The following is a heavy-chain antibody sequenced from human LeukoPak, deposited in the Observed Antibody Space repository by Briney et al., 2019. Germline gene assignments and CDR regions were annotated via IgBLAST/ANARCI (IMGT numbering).Heavy chain of an antibody. CDR1: GFTFSSYG. V-gene: IGHV3-30-3*01. Sequence: PGGSLRLSCAASGFTFSSYGMQWVRQAPGKGVEGGAVISYDGSNKYYADSVKGRFTISRDNSKNTLYLQMTTLRAEDTAVYYCASDIVVVPAAENEGYFDFWGQGTLVTVSS. CDR2: ISYDGSNK. D-gene: IGHD2-2*01. CDR3: ASDIVVVPAAENEGYFDF. J-gene: IGHJ4*02.